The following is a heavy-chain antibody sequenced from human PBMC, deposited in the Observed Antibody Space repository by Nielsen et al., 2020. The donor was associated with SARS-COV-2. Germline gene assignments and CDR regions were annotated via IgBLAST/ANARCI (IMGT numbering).Heavy chain of an antibody. J-gene: IGHJ3*02. CDR1: GFTFSSYA. V-gene: IGHV3-23*03. D-gene: IGHD1-14*01. CDR2: IYNGTSTT. Sequence: GGSLRLSCAASGFTFSSYAMAWVRQAPGKGLEWVSLIYNGTSTTYYADSVKGRFTISRDNSKNTVYLQMNSLRAEDTALYYCANLRLRTQDAFDIWGQGTMVTVSS. CDR3: ANLRLRTQDAFDI.